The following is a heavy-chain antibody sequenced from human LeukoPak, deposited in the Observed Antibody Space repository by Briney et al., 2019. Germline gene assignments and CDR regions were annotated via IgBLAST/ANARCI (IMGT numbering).Heavy chain of an antibody. CDR2: IYPGDSDT. J-gene: IGHJ3*02. V-gene: IGHV5-51*01. D-gene: IGHD1-26*01. CDR1: GYSFTSYW. CDR3: ARPRGATKASAAFDI. Sequence: GESLKISCEGSGYSFTSYWIGWVRQMPGKGLEWMGIIYPGDSDTRYSPSFQGQVTISADKSISTAYLQWSSLKASDTAMYYCARPRGATKASAAFDIWGQGTMVTVSS.